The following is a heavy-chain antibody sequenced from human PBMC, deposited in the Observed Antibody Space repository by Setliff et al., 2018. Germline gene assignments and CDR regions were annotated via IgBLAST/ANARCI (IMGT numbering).Heavy chain of an antibody. J-gene: IGHJ6*02. Sequence: SSETLSLTCTVSGGSIINSYYWSWIRQPAGKGLEWIGRISTSGNTNYNPSLKSRVTVSLDTSKNQFSLKLTSMTAADTAVYYCARDQWVRSPPLYFSYSMDVWGQGTTVTAP. CDR1: GGSIINSYY. CDR2: ISTSGNT. V-gene: IGHV4-4*07. CDR3: ARDQWVRSPPLYFSYSMDV. D-gene: IGHD5-12*01.